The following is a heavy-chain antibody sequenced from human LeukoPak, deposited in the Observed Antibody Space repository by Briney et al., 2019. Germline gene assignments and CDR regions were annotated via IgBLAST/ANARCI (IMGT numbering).Heavy chain of an antibody. CDR2: ISGSVGST. Sequence: GGSLRLSCAASGFSFDDYDMNWVRQAPGKGLEWVSVISGSVGSTYYADSVKGRFTISRDNSKNTLYLQMNSLRAEDTAVYYCARLYGGSGSYYNNYWGQGTLVTVSS. V-gene: IGHV3-23*01. J-gene: IGHJ4*02. CDR1: GFSFDDYD. D-gene: IGHD3-10*01. CDR3: ARLYGGSGSYYNNY.